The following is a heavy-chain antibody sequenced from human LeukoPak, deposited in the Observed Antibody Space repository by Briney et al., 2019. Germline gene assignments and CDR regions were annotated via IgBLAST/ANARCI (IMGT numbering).Heavy chain of an antibody. J-gene: IGHJ4*02. CDR1: GITFSSHA. V-gene: IGHV3-23*01. CDR2: ISGSGGST. CDR3: AKDWGRYSSSWYYFDY. Sequence: PGGSLRLSCAASGITFSSHAMSWVHQAPGKGLEWVSVISGSGGSTDYADSVKGRFTISRDNSKNTLYLQMNSLRADDTAVYYCAKDWGRYSSSWYYFDYWGQGTLVTVSS. D-gene: IGHD6-13*01.